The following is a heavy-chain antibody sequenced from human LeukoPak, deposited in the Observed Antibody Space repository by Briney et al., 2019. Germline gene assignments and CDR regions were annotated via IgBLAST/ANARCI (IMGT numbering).Heavy chain of an antibody. V-gene: IGHV3-23*01. J-gene: IGHJ6*03. CDR2: ISVSGGST. CDR1: GFTFSSYG. Sequence: GGSLRLSCAASGFTFSSYGMTGVRQPPGKGLDGVSAISVSGGSTYYADSVKGRLTISRDNSKNTLYLQMNSLRAEDTAVYYCAKRNYYYMDVWGKGTTVTISS. CDR3: AKRNYYYMDV.